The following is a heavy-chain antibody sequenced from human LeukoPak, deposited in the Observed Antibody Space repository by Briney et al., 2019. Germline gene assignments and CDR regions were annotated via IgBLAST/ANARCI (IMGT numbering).Heavy chain of an antibody. Sequence: RPAETLSLTCAVYGGSVSGYYWSWIRQPPGKGLEWIGEISHRGRTHYNPSLKGRVTMSVDTSKNQFALEVDSVTAAVTAVYYCARIPLYFLEPFDYWGQGILVTVSS. CDR3: ARIPLYFLEPFDY. CDR1: GGSVSGYY. CDR2: ISHRGRT. D-gene: IGHD3-3*01. J-gene: IGHJ4*02. V-gene: IGHV4-34*01.